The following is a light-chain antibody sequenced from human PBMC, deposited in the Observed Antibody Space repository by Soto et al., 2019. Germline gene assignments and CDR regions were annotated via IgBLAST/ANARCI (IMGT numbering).Light chain of an antibody. V-gene: IGKV1-39*01. Sequence: DIQMTQSPSSLSASIGDRVTITCRASQSISTYLNWYQQKPRKAPKLLIIAASTLHSGVPSRFSGSGSGTDFTLTISSLQPEDFATYYCQQSYTIPGTFGQGTQVEIK. CDR1: QSISTY. CDR3: QQSYTIPGT. CDR2: AAS. J-gene: IGKJ1*01.